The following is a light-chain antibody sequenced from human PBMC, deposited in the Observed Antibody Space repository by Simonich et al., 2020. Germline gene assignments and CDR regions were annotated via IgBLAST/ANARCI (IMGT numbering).Light chain of an antibody. J-gene: IGKJ1*01. V-gene: IGKV3-15*01. CDR3: QQYNNWWT. Sequence: EIVMTQSPATLSVSPGERATLSCRASQSVSSNLAWYQQKPGQAPRLLIYGASTRATGIPARFSGSGSGTEFTRTLRSLQSEDFAVYYWQQYNNWWTFGQGTKVEIK. CDR2: GAS. CDR1: QSVSSN.